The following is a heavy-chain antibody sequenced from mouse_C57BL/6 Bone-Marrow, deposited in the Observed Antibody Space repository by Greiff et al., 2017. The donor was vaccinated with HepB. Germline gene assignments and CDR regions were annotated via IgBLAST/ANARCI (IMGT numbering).Heavy chain of an antibody. CDR2: INPGSGGT. V-gene: IGHV1-54*01. CDR1: GYAFTNYL. CDR3: ARFPYGSSYDWYFDV. Sequence: QVQLQQSGAELVRPGTSVKVSCKASGYAFTNYLIEWVKQRPGQGLEWIGVINPGSGGTNYNEKFKGKATLTADKSSSTAYMQLSSLTSEDSAVYFCARFPYGSSYDWYFDVWGTGTTVTVSS. J-gene: IGHJ1*03. D-gene: IGHD1-1*01.